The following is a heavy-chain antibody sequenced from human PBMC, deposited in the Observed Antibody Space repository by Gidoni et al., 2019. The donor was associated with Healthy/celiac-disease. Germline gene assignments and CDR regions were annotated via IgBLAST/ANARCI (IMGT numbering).Heavy chain of an antibody. CDR1: GGSFSGYY. CDR2: INHSGST. Sequence: QVQLQQWGAGLLKPSETLSLTCAVYGGSFSGYYWSWIRQPPGKGLEWIGEINHSGSTNYNPSLKSRVTISVDTSKNQFSLKLSSVTAADTAVYYCARGSPTTYYYDSSGYARRNHRRFDYWGQGTLVTVSS. V-gene: IGHV4-34*01. CDR3: ARGSPTTYYYDSSGYARRNHRRFDY. D-gene: IGHD3-22*01. J-gene: IGHJ4*02.